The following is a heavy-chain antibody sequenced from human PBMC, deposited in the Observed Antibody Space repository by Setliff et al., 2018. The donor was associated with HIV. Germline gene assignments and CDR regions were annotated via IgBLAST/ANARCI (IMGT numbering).Heavy chain of an antibody. D-gene: IGHD2-2*01. J-gene: IGHJ4*02. CDR3: ARVGYCSSTSCYDY. Sequence: SLRLSCEASGFTFSTYSMNWVRQAPGKGLEWVSSISRSSSDIYYADSVKGRFTVSRDNAKNSLYLQMNSLRAEDTAVYYCARVGYCSSTSCYDYWGQGTLVTV. CDR2: ISRSSSDI. V-gene: IGHV3-21*01. CDR1: GFTFSTYS.